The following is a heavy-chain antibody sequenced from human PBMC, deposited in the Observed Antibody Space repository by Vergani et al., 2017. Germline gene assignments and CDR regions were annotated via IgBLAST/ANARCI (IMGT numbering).Heavy chain of an antibody. CDR1: GFTFDDYA. J-gene: IGHJ3*02. D-gene: IGHD3-16*01. V-gene: IGHV3-9*01. Sequence: EVQLVESGGGLVQPGRSLRLSCAASGFTFDDYAMHWVRQAPGKGLEWVSGIRWNSGSIGYADSVKGRFTISRDNAKNSLYLQMNSLRAEDTALYYCAKEITAGRPEGDAFDIWGQGTMVTVSS. CDR3: AKEITAGRPEGDAFDI. CDR2: IRWNSGSI.